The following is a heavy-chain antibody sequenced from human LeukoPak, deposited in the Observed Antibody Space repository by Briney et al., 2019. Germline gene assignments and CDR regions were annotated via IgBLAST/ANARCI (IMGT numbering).Heavy chain of an antibody. J-gene: IGHJ4*02. V-gene: IGHV4-39*01. CDR2: IYYSGST. D-gene: IGHD3-10*01. CDR1: GGSNSSSSYY. Sequence: PSETLSLTCTVSGGSNSSSSYYWGWIRQPPGKGLEWIGSIYYSGSTYYNPSLKSRVTISVDTSKNQFSLKLSSVTAANTAVYYCARVVLLWFGETQQYYFDYWGQGTLVTVSS. CDR3: ARVVLLWFGETQQYYFDY.